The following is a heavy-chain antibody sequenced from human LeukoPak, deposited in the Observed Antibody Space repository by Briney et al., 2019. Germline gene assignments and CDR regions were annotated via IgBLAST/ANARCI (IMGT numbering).Heavy chain of an antibody. J-gene: IGHJ6*02. CDR2: INHSGST. Sequence: KPSETLSLTCAVYGGSFSGYYWSWIRQPPGKGLEWIGEINHSGSTNYNPSLKSRVTISVDTSKNQFSLKLSSVTAADTAVYYCASGRYDILTGYSINYYYYGMDVWGQGTTVTVSS. D-gene: IGHD3-9*01. CDR3: ASGRYDILTGYSINYYYYGMDV. V-gene: IGHV4-34*01. CDR1: GGSFSGYY.